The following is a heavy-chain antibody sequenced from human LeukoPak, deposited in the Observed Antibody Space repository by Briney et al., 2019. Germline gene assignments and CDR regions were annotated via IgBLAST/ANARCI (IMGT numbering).Heavy chain of an antibody. D-gene: IGHD3-10*01. Sequence: ASVKVSCKASGYTFTGYYMHWVRQAPGQGLEWMGWINLNSGGTNYAQKFQGRVTMTRDTSISTAYMELSRLRSDDTAVYYCAREWGYYGSGSYPEADYYYGMDVWGQGTTVTVSS. CDR3: AREWGYYGSGSYPEADYYYGMDV. CDR1: GYTFTGYY. J-gene: IGHJ6*02. CDR2: INLNSGGT. V-gene: IGHV1-2*02.